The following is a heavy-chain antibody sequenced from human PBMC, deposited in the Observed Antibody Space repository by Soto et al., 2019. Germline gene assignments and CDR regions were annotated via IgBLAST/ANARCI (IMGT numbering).Heavy chain of an antibody. CDR1: GYTFTSYG. J-gene: IGHJ4*02. V-gene: IGHV1-18*01. CDR3: ARSSGYYYDSSGYYY. Sequence: ASVKVSCKASGYTFTSYGISWVRQAPGQGLEWMGWISAYNGNTNYAQELQGRVTMTTDTSTSTAYMELRSLRSDDTAVYYCARSSGYYYDSSGYYYWGQGTLVTVSS. CDR2: ISAYNGNT. D-gene: IGHD3-22*01.